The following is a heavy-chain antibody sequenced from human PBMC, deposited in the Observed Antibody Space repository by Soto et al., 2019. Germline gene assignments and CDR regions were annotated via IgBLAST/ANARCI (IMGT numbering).Heavy chain of an antibody. CDR3: AKDSNKYSSSLRGRYFDY. CDR1: GFPFSSYV. Sequence: PEGSLRLSCAASGFPFSSYVMSWVRQAPGKGLEWVSGISGGGSNTFYADYVKGRFTISRDNSKNTLLLQMNSLGAEDTAVYYCAKDSNKYSSSLRGRYFDYWGQGIGVTVS. D-gene: IGHD4-4*01. J-gene: IGHJ4*02. V-gene: IGHV3-23*01. CDR2: ISGGGSNT.